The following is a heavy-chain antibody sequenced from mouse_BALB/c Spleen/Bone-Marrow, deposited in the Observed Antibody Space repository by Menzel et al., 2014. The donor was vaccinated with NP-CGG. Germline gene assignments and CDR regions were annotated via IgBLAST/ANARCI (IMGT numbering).Heavy chain of an antibody. CDR1: GYTFTNYW. V-gene: IGHV1-87*01. D-gene: IGHD2-1*01. Sequence: QVQLQQSGAELARPGASVKLSCKASGYTFTNYWMQWVKQRPGQGLEWIGAIYPGDGDTRYTQKFRGKATLTADKSSNTAYMQLSSLTSEDSAVYFCASPYGNYDVMDYWGQGTSVTVSS. CDR3: ASPYGNYDVMDY. CDR2: IYPGDGDT. J-gene: IGHJ4*01.